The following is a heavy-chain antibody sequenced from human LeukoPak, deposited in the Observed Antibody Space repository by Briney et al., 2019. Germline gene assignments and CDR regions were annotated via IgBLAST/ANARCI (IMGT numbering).Heavy chain of an antibody. D-gene: IGHD3-10*01. V-gene: IGHV3-33*01. CDR2: IWYDGSNT. Sequence: GGSLRLSCAASGLTFSSYGMHWVRQAPGKGLEWVAIIWYDGSNTDYADSVKGRFTISRDNSKDTLYLQMNSLRAEDTAVYYCARDIAYGSGSYYSYYYYYGMDVWGQGTTVTVSS. CDR1: GLTFSSYG. J-gene: IGHJ6*02. CDR3: ARDIAYGSGSYYSYYYYYGMDV.